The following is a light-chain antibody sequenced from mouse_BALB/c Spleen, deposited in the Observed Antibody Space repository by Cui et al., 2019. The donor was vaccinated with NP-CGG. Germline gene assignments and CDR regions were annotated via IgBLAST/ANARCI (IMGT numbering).Light chain of an antibody. CDR2: GTN. J-gene: IGLJ1*01. Sequence: QAVVNQESALTTSPGETVTLTCRSGTGAVTTSTYANWVQEKPDHLFTGLIGGTNNRAPGVPARFSGSLIGDKAALTITGAQTEDEAIYFCALWYSNHWVFGGGTKLTVL. CDR1: TGAVTTSTY. V-gene: IGLV1*01. CDR3: ALWYSNHWV.